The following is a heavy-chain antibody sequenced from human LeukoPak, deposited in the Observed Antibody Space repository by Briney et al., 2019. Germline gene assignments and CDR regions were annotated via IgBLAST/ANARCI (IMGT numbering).Heavy chain of an antibody. D-gene: IGHD3-10*01. CDR1: GYTFTSYG. V-gene: IGHV1-2*06. J-gene: IGHJ4*02. Sequence: ASVKVSCKASGYTFTSYGISWVRQAPGQGLEWMGRINPNSGGTNYAQKFQGRVTMTRDTSISTAYMELSRLRSDDTAVYYCARGGLWFGGLQFNDWGQGTLVTVSS. CDR3: ARGGLWFGGLQFND. CDR2: INPNSGGT.